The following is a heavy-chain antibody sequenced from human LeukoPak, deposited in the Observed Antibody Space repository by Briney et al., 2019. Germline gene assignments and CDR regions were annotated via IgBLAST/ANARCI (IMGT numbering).Heavy chain of an antibody. Sequence: SVTVSCKASGYTFTNYGLSWVRQAPGQGLEWMGWISAYNGNTNYAQRLQGRVTMTKDTSTSTAYMELRSLRSDDTAVYYCAREMGGVATTGRKPPEPLDYWGQASLVTVSS. CDR3: AREMGGVATTGRKPPEPLDY. CDR1: GYTFTNYG. V-gene: IGHV1-18*01. D-gene: IGHD1-14*01. CDR2: ISAYNGNT. J-gene: IGHJ4*01.